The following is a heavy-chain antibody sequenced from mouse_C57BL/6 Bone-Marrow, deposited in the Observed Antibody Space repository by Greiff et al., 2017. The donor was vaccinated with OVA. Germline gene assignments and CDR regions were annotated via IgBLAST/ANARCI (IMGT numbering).Heavy chain of an antibody. CDR1: GFTFSSYA. D-gene: IGHD2-2*01. CDR3: ARDGYPARYAY. J-gene: IGHJ3*01. V-gene: IGHV5-4*01. Sequence: DVMLVESGGGLVKPGGSLKLSCAASGFTFSSYAMSWVRQTPEKRLEWVATISDGGSYTYYPDNVKGRVTISRDNAKNNLYLQMSHLKSEDTAMYYCARDGYPARYAYWGQGTLVTVSA. CDR2: ISDGGSYT.